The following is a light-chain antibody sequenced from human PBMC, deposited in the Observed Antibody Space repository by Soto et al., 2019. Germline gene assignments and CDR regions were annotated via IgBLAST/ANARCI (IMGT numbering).Light chain of an antibody. Sequence: EVVMTQSPDTLSVSPGDGATLSCRASQNVHSDLAWYQQKPGQAPRLVIYDTSTRATDIPVRFTGGGSGTEFTLTISSLKSEDFAVYYCQQYNNWPLTCGGGTNVEIK. CDR1: QNVHSD. J-gene: IGKJ4*01. V-gene: IGKV3-15*01. CDR3: QQYNNWPLT. CDR2: DTS.